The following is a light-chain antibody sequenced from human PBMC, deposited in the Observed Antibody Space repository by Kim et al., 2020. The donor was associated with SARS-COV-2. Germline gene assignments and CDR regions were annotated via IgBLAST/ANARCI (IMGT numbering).Light chain of an antibody. Sequence: NFMLTQPHSVSESPGKTVTISCTRSSGSIASYYVQWYQQRPGSAPTTIIYNNNQRPSGVPDRFSGSIDSSSNSASLTISGLKTEDEADYYCQSCDTTSRVYGGGTQLTVL. CDR2: NNN. CDR3: QSCDTTSRV. J-gene: IGLJ3*02. V-gene: IGLV6-57*04. CDR1: SGSIASYY.